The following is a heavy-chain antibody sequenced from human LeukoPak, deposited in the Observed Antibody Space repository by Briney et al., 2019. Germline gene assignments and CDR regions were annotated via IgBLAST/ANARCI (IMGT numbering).Heavy chain of an antibody. CDR3: ARDGGRYSSSPKFDY. J-gene: IGHJ4*02. CDR2: INHSGST. V-gene: IGHV4-34*01. D-gene: IGHD6-6*01. CDR1: GGSFSGYY. Sequence: PSETLSLTCAVYGGSFSGYYWSWIRQPPGKGLEWIGEINHSGSTNYNPSLKSRVTISVDTSKNQFSLKLSSVTAADTAVYYCARDGGRYSSSPKFDYWGQGTLVTVSS.